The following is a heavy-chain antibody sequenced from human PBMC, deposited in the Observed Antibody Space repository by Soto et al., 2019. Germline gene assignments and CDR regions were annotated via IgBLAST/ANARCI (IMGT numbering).Heavy chain of an antibody. Sequence: QVQLVESGGGLVKPGGSLRLSCAASGFTFSDYYMSWIRQAPGKGLEWVSYISSSGSTIYYADSVKGRFTISRDNAKNSLYLQMNSLIAEDTAVYYCARGRIVTGYPRSYYYYGMDVWGQETTVTVSS. V-gene: IGHV3-11*01. D-gene: IGHD3-9*01. CDR2: ISSSGSTI. CDR1: GFTFSDYY. J-gene: IGHJ6*02. CDR3: ARGRIVTGYPRSYYYYGMDV.